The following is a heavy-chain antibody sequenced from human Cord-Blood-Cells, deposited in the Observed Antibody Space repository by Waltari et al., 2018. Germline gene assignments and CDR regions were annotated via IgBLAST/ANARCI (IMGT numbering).Heavy chain of an antibody. CDR1: GFTFSSLR. V-gene: IGHV3-33*01. Sequence: QVQLVESGGGVVQPGRSLRLSCAASGFTFSSLRMRWVRQAPGKGLGWVAVIWYDGSNKYYADAVKGRFTISRDNSKNTLYLQMNSLRAEDTAVYYCARGRGITGTTDYWGQGTLVTVSS. D-gene: IGHD1-7*01. CDR3: ARGRGITGTTDY. CDR2: IWYDGSNK. J-gene: IGHJ4*02.